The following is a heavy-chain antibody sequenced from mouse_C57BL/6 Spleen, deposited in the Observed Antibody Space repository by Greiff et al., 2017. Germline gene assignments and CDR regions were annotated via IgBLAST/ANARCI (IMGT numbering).Heavy chain of an antibody. D-gene: IGHD1-1*01. Sequence: EVQLQESVAELVRPGASVKLSCTASGFNIKNTYMHWVKQRPEQGLEWIGRIDPANGNTKYAPKFQGKATITADTSSNTAYLQLSSLTSEDTAIYYCPYGSSPWWYFDVWGTGTTVTVSS. CDR3: PYGSSPWWYFDV. CDR2: IDPANGNT. J-gene: IGHJ1*03. V-gene: IGHV14-3*01. CDR1: GFNIKNTY.